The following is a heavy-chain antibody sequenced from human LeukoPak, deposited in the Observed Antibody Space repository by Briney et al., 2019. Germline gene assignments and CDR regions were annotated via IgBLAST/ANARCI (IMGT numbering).Heavy chain of an antibody. Sequence: TLSLTCTVSGGSISSYYWSWLRQPPGKGLEWVGYIYYSGSTNYNPSLKSRVTISVDTSKNHFSLKLSSVTAADTAVYYCARDHPYNWNYFDYWGQGTLVTVSS. D-gene: IGHD1-20*01. CDR3: ARDHPYNWNYFDY. V-gene: IGHV4-59*01. CDR2: IYYSGST. CDR1: GGSISSYY. J-gene: IGHJ4*02.